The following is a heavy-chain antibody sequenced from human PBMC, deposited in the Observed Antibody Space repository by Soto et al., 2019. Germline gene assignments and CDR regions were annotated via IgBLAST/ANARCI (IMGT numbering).Heavy chain of an antibody. CDR1: GYTFTSYD. V-gene: IGHV1-8*01. D-gene: IGHD1-26*01. Sequence: VKVSCKASGYTFTSYDINWVRQATGQGLEWMGWMNPNSGNTSYAQKFQGRVTMTRDTSTSTVYMELSSLRSEDTAVYYCARDFSGSYSNWFDPWGQGTLVTVSS. CDR2: MNPNSGNT. J-gene: IGHJ5*02. CDR3: ARDFSGSYSNWFDP.